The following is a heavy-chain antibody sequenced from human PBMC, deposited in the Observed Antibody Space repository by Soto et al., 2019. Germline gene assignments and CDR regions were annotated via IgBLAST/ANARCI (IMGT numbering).Heavy chain of an antibody. CDR3: ARHLTGDPNY. Sequence: QVQLVQSGAEVKKPGASVNVSCEASGYTFTGSSIHWVRQAPGQGLEWMGYINPNSGDTIFAQKYQGRVTMTRDTSISTAYMELSRVASNDTAVYECARHLTGDPNYWGQGTLVTVSS. CDR1: GYTFTGSS. D-gene: IGHD7-27*01. CDR2: INPNSGDT. V-gene: IGHV1-2*02. J-gene: IGHJ4*02.